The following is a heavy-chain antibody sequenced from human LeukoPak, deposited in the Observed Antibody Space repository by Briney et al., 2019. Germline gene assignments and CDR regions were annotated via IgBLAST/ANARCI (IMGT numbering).Heavy chain of an antibody. Sequence: PGGSLRLSCAASGFTFSTYAMSWVRQAPGKGLEWVSAISGRGVSTSYADYVRGRFTISGDNSKNTLYLQMNSLRAEDTAVYYCAKAASGNWNDVSDYWGQGTLVTVSS. CDR3: AKAASGNWNDVSDY. CDR2: ISGRGVST. J-gene: IGHJ4*02. D-gene: IGHD1-20*01. CDR1: GFTFSTYA. V-gene: IGHV3-23*01.